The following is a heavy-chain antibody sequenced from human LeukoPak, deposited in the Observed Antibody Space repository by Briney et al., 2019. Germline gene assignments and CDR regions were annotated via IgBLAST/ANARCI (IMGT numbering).Heavy chain of an antibody. V-gene: IGHV3-23*01. CDR2: ISHDGAST. J-gene: IGHJ2*01. CDR1: GYAFYNYA. D-gene: IGHD3-16*01. CDR3: AKYGSGQLWLLGWYFDF. Sequence: PGGSLRLSCAASGYAFYNYAVTWVRQAPGKGLEWVSSISHDGASTHYADSAKGRFTISRDNSKNTVFLQMDSLRAEDTAVYFCAKYGSGQLWLLGWYFDFWGRGTLVSVSS.